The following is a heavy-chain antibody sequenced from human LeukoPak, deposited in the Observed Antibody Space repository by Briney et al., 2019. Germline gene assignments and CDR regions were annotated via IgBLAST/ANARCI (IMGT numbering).Heavy chain of an antibody. V-gene: IGHV4-39*07. CDR1: GASINSSNFY. CDR3: ARTTVVTRPFDY. CDR2: INHSGST. Sequence: PSETLSLTCTVSGASINSSNFYWSWIRQPPGKGLEWIGEINHSGSTNYNPSLKSRVTISVDTSKNQFSLKLSSVTAADTAVYYCARTTVVTRPFDYWGQGTLVTVSS. J-gene: IGHJ4*02. D-gene: IGHD4-23*01.